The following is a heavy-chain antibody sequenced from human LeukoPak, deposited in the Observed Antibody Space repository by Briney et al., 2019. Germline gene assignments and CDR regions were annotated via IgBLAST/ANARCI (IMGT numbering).Heavy chain of an antibody. D-gene: IGHD3-10*01. Sequence: SETLSLTCTVSGGSISSSSYYWGWIRQPPGKGLEWIGSIYYSGSTYYNPSLKSRVTISVDTSKNQFSLKLSSVTAADTAVYYCARQLWFGELSWFDPWGQGTLVTVSS. V-gene: IGHV4-39*01. CDR3: ARQLWFGELSWFDP. J-gene: IGHJ5*02. CDR2: IYYSGST. CDR1: GGSISSSSYY.